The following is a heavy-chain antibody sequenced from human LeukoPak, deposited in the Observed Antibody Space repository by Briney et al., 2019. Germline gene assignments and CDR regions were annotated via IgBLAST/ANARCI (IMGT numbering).Heavy chain of an antibody. CDR3: ARQRGLGSWSFDY. CDR1: GGSFSGHY. J-gene: IGHJ4*02. CDR2: INHGGVT. D-gene: IGHD2-15*01. Sequence: PSETLSLTCGVSGGSFSGHYWTWLRQTPGKGLEWMGEINHGGVTNYNPSLKSRVTISVDTSKNQFSLKLSSVTAADTAVYYCARQRGLGSWSFDYWGRGTLVTVSS. V-gene: IGHV4-34*01.